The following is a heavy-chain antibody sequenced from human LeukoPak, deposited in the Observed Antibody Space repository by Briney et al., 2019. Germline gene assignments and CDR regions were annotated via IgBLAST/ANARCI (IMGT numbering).Heavy chain of an antibody. D-gene: IGHD6-19*01. CDR3: AREGSGWENHDAFDI. V-gene: IGHV3-11*01. CDR2: ISSSGSTI. CDR1: GFTFSDYY. Sequence: GGSLRLSCAASGFTFSDYYMSWIRQAPGKGLEWVSHISSSGSTIYYADSVKGRFTISRDNAKNSLYLQMNSLRAEDTAVYYCAREGSGWENHDAFDIWGQGTMVTVSS. J-gene: IGHJ3*02.